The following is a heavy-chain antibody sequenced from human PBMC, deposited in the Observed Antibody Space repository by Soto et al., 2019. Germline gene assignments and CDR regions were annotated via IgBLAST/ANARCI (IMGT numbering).Heavy chain of an antibody. V-gene: IGHV3-30*18. J-gene: IGHJ6*02. Sequence: QVQLVESGGGVVQPGRSLRLSCAASGSTFSSYGMHWVRQAPGKGLEWVAVISYDGNNKYYSDSVKGRFTISSDNSKNPLYLQMNSLRAEDTAVYYCAKDPSYYATRRSYYYGMDVWGQGTTVTVSS. CDR2: ISYDGNNK. CDR3: AKDPSYYATRRSYYYGMDV. CDR1: GSTFSSYG. D-gene: IGHD3-22*01.